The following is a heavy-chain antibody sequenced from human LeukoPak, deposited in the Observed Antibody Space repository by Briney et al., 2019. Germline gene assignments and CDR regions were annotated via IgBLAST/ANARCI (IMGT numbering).Heavy chain of an antibody. D-gene: IGHD3-22*01. Sequence: ASVKVSCKASGGTFGSYAISWVRQAPGQGLEWMGRIIPIFGTANYAQKFQGRVTITTDESTSTVYMELSSLRSEDTAVYYCARGAITYYYDSSGYYPPDYWGQGTLVTVSS. CDR3: ARGAITYYYDSSGYYPPDY. CDR2: IIPIFGTA. CDR1: GGTFGSYA. J-gene: IGHJ4*02. V-gene: IGHV1-69*05.